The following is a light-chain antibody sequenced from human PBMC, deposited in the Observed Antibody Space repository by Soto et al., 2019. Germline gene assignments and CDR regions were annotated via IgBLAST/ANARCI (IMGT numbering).Light chain of an antibody. J-gene: IGKJ2*01. Sequence: DIQMTQSPTSLSASVGDRVTITCRASQTINKNLNWYRHKLGKAPELLIYDASDSQAGVPSRFSGSGSGTYFTLIISGLQPEDFATYYCQQSYNSPYTFGQGTKLEIK. V-gene: IGKV1-39*01. CDR2: DAS. CDR1: QTINKN. CDR3: QQSYNSPYT.